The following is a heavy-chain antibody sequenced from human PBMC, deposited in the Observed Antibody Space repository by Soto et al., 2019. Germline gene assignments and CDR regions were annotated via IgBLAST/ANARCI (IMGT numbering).Heavy chain of an antibody. CDR3: ARDRRDGYNTFDY. V-gene: IGHV1-46*01. CDR2: INPSGGST. Sequence: ASVKVSCKASGYTFTSYEMYWVRQAPGQGLEWMGIINPSGGSTTYAQKFQGRVTMTRDTSTSTVYMELSSLRSEDTAVYYCARDRRDGYNTFDYWGQRTPVTVSS. J-gene: IGHJ4*02. CDR1: GYTFTSYE. D-gene: IGHD5-12*01.